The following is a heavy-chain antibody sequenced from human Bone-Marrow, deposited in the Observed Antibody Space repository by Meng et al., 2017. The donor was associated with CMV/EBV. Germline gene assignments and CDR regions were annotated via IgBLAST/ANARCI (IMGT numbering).Heavy chain of an antibody. Sequence: SETLSLTCTVSGYSISSGYYWGWIRQPPGKGLECIGIINHSETTYHNPSLKSRLTISVDTSKHQFSLKLISVTAADTAVYYCARAYCSTTRCRDAFDIWGQGTMVPVSS. J-gene: IGHJ3*02. CDR2: INHSETT. CDR1: GYSISSGYY. V-gene: IGHV4-38-2*02. D-gene: IGHD2-2*01. CDR3: ARAYCSTTRCRDAFDI.